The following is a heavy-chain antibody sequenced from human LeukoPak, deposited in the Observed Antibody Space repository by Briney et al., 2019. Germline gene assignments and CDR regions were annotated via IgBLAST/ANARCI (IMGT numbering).Heavy chain of an antibody. V-gene: IGHV1-46*01. Sequence: GASVKVSFKASGYTFTIYFMHWVRQAPGQGLEWMGIINPSGGSTSYAQKFQGRVNMTRDTATSTVYMEVRRVRYEDTAVYYCARTAGRTFDYWGQGTLVTVSS. J-gene: IGHJ4*02. CDR1: GYTFTIYF. D-gene: IGHD6-6*01. CDR3: ARTAGRTFDY. CDR2: INPSGGST.